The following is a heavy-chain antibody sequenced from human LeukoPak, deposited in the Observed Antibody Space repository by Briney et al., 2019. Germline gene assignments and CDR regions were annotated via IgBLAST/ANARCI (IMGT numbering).Heavy chain of an antibody. CDR3: AGLPLRRTGPQNYYYYYMDV. CDR1: GGSISSGSYY. V-gene: IGHV4-61*02. D-gene: IGHD1/OR15-1a*01. J-gene: IGHJ6*03. Sequence: SETLSLTCTASGGSISSGSYYWSWIRQPAGKGLEWIGRIYTSGSTNYNPSLKSRVTISVDTSENQFSLKLSSVTAADTAVYYCAGLPLRRTGPQNYYYYYMDVWGKGTTVTVSS. CDR2: IYTSGST.